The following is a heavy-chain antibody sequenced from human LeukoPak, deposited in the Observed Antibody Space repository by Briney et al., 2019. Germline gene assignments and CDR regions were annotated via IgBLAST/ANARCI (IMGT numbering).Heavy chain of an antibody. D-gene: IGHD1-26*01. CDR2: IRYDGSNK. J-gene: IGHJ4*02. V-gene: IGHV3-30*02. Sequence: GGSLRLSCAASGFTFSSYGMHWVRQAPGKGLEWVAFIRYDGSNKYYADSVKGRFTISRDNSKNTLYLQMNSLRAEDTAVYYCAKVRGGSYYSIDYWGQGTLVTVSS. CDR1: GFTFSSYG. CDR3: AKVRGGSYYSIDY.